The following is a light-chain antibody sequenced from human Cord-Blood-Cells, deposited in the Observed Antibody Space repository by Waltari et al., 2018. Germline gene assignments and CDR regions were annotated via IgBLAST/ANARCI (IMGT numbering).Light chain of an antibody. CDR1: QDISNY. CDR3: QQYDNLPRT. V-gene: IGKV1-33*01. Sequence: DIQMTQSPSSLSASVGDRVTITCQASQDISNYLNWYQQKTGKATKLLISDASKLETGVPSRFSESGSGTDFTFTISSLQPEDIATYYCQQYDNLPRTFGPGTKVDIK. J-gene: IGKJ3*01. CDR2: DAS.